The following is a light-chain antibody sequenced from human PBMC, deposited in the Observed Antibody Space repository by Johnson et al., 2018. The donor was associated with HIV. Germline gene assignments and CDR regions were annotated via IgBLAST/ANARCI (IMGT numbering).Light chain of an antibody. CDR3: ATWDNSRSSGGV. CDR1: SSNIGNNY. J-gene: IGLJ1*01. Sequence: QSVLTQPPSVSAAPGQKVTISCSGSSSNIGNNYVSWYQQLPGTAPRLLIYENNQRPSGIPDRFSGSKSGTSPTLGITGLQTGDEADYYCATWDNSRSSGGVLGSGTKVTVL. V-gene: IGLV1-51*02. CDR2: ENN.